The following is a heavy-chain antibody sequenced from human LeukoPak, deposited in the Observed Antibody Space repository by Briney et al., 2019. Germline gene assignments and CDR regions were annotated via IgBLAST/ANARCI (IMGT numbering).Heavy chain of an antibody. V-gene: IGHV3-48*03. D-gene: IGHD2-2*01. CDR1: GFTFSSYE. J-gene: IGHJ5*02. Sequence: GGSLRLSCATSGFTFSSYEMNWVRQAPGKGLEWVSLIRSSGTSIDYVDSVKGRFTISRDNAKNSLYLQMNSLRAEDTAVYYCARGVVPAATALDPWGQGTLVTVSS. CDR2: IRSSGTSI. CDR3: ARGVVPAATALDP.